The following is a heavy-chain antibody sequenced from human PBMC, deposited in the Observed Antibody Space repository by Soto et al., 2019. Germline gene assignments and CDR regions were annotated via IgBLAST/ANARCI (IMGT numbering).Heavy chain of an antibody. Sequence: GGSLRLSCAASGFIVSNSYMIWVRQAPGKGLEWVSVIYSGGSTYYADSVKGRFTISRDNTKNTMYLQMNSLRAEDTAVYYCARGIGEYYSYGMDVWGQGTTVTVSS. J-gene: IGHJ6*02. V-gene: IGHV3-53*01. CDR1: GFIVSNSY. D-gene: IGHD2-15*01. CDR3: ARGIGEYYSYGMDV. CDR2: IYSGGST.